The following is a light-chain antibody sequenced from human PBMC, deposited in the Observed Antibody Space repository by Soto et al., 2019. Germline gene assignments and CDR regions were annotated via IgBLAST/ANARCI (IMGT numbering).Light chain of an antibody. CDR1: SSDVGGYNF. CDR2: EVS. J-gene: IGLJ1*01. CDR3: SSYTTSSTVV. Sequence: QSALTQPASVCGSPGQSITFSCTGTSSDVGGYNFVSWYQQPPGKAPKLMIYEVSSRPSGVSNRFSGSKSGNTASLTISGLQPEDEADYYCSSYTTSSTVVFGTGTKVTVL. V-gene: IGLV2-14*03.